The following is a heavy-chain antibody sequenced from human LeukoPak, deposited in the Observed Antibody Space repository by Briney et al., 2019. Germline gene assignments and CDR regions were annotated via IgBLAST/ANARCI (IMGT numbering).Heavy chain of an antibody. J-gene: IGHJ6*03. CDR1: GFTFSSYE. V-gene: IGHV3-21*01. D-gene: IGHD1-26*01. CDR2: ITSGSSYI. Sequence: GGSLRLSCAASGFTFSSYEMNWVRQAPGKGLECVSSITSGSSYIYYADSVKGRFTISRDNAKNSLYLQMNSLRADDTAEYYCARVSGSYHYYYYYMDVWGKGTTVTVSS. CDR3: ARVSGSYHYYYYYMDV.